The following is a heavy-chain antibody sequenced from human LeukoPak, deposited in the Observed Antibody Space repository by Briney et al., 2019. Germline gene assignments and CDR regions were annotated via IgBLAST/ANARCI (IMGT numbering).Heavy chain of an antibody. V-gene: IGHV4-59*01. CDR2: IYYSGPT. CDR3: ARVNDGDYGAFDI. J-gene: IGHJ3*02. CDR1: GTFINNYY. D-gene: IGHD4-17*01. Sequence: SETLSLTCIVSGTFINNYYWTWIRQPPGKGLEWIGYIYYSGPTNSNPSLKSRVTISIDQSKNQFSLKLTSVTAADTAFYYCARVNDGDYGAFDIWGQGTMVTVSS.